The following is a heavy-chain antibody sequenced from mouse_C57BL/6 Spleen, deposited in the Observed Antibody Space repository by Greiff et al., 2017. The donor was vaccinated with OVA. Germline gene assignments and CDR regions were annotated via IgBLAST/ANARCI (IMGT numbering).Heavy chain of an antibody. D-gene: IGHD2-1*01. Sequence: QVQLQQPGAELVRPGTSVKLSCKASGYTFTSYWMHWVKQRPGQGLEWIGVIDPSDSYTNYNQKFKGKATLTVDTSSSTAYMQLSSLTSEDSAVYDCARYYGNPQAWFAYWGQGTLVTVSA. CDR2: IDPSDSYT. CDR1: GYTFTSYW. CDR3: ARYYGNPQAWFAY. J-gene: IGHJ3*01. V-gene: IGHV1-59*01.